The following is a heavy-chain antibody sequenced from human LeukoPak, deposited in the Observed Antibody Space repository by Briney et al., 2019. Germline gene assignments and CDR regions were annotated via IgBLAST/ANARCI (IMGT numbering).Heavy chain of an antibody. V-gene: IGHV3-21*01. Sequence: GGSLRLSCAVSGFTFSSYSMNWVRQAPGKGLEWVSSISSSSRYIYYADSVKGRFTISRDNAKNSLYLQMNSLRAEDTAVYYCARDRAYYYDSSAGGDDYWGQGTLVTVSS. CDR1: GFTFSSYS. CDR2: ISSSSRYI. CDR3: ARDRAYYYDSSAGGDDY. J-gene: IGHJ4*02. D-gene: IGHD3-22*01.